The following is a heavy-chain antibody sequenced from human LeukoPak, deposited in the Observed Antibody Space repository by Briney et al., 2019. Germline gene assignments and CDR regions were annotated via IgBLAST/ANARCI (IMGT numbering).Heavy chain of an antibody. D-gene: IGHD3-10*01. Sequence: GGSLRLSCAASGFTFSSYWMSWVRQAPGKGLEWVANIKQGGSEKYYVDSVKGRFTISRDNAKNSLYLQMNSLRAEDTAVYYCARERGSRVLWLRNTNYYFDYWGQGTLVTVSS. CDR1: GFTFSSYW. CDR3: ARERGSRVLWLRNTNYYFDY. CDR2: IKQGGSEK. J-gene: IGHJ4*02. V-gene: IGHV3-7*01.